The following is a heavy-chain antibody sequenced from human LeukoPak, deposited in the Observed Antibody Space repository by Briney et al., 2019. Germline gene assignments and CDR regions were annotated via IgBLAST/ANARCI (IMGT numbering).Heavy chain of an antibody. CDR1: GFTFGDYV. V-gene: IGHV3-53*01. D-gene: IGHD5-12*01. Sequence: GGSLRLSCTASGFTFGDYVMSWVRQAPGKGLECVSVISNGGNTYYADSVKGRFTISRDISKNTVYLQMNSLRAEDTGVYYCAGDKTTSGYYEFDFWGQGALVTVSS. J-gene: IGHJ4*02. CDR3: AGDKTTSGYYEFDF. CDR2: ISNGGNT.